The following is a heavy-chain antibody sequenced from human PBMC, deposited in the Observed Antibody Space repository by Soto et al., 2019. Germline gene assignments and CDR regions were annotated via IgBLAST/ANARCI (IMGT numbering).Heavy chain of an antibody. J-gene: IGHJ5*02. CDR2: LSGGANTR. Sequence: EEQLLESGGDLVQPGGSLRLSCAASGFTFSNYAMGWVRQAPGKGLEWVSGLSGGANTRYYADSVRGRFTISRDNSKNTVYLQMNSLRVEDTAVYYCAKWRSSLWFGELFSTWGQGTLVTVSS. V-gene: IGHV3-23*01. D-gene: IGHD3-10*01. CDR3: AKWRSSLWFGELFST. CDR1: GFTFSNYA.